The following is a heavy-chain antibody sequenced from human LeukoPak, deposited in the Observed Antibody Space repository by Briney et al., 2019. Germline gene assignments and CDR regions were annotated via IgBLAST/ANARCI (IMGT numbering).Heavy chain of an antibody. CDR2: IIPIFGTA. Sequence: SVKVSCKTSGGTFSSHATSWVRQAPGQGLEWMGGIIPIFGTANYAQKFQGRVTIAADESTSTAYMELSSLRSEDTAVYYCASVGGLESDYWGQGTLVTVSS. J-gene: IGHJ4*02. V-gene: IGHV1-69*13. CDR3: ASVGGLESDY. D-gene: IGHD3-16*01. CDR1: GGTFSSHA.